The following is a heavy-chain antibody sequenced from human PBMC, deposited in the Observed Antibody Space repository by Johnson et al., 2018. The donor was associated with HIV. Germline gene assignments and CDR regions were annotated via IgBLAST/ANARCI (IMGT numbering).Heavy chain of an antibody. V-gene: IGHV3-30*03. D-gene: IGHD5-12*01. J-gene: IGHJ3*02. CDR3: ARERSRGGYSGYDYGAFDI. Sequence: QVQLVESGGSVVRPGGSLRLSCAASGFTFSNAWMSWVRQAPGKGLEWVAVISYDGSEKYYADSVKGRFTISRANAENSLYLQMTSLRGEDTAVYYCARERSRGGYSGYDYGAFDIWGQGTMVTVSS. CDR1: GFTFSNAW. CDR2: ISYDGSEK.